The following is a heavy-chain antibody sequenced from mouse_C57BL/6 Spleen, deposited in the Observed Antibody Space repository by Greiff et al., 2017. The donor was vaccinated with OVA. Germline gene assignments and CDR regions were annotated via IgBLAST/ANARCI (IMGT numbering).Heavy chain of an antibody. CDR2: ISNGGGST. D-gene: IGHD1-1*01. CDR3: ARRPLITTVVATDAMDY. CDR1: GFTFSDYY. J-gene: IGHJ4*01. Sequence: EVNVVESGGGLVQPGGSLKLSCAASGFTFSDYYMYWVRQTPEKRLEWVAYISNGGGSTYYPDTVKGRFTISRDNAKNTLYLQMSRLKSEDTAMYYCARRPLITTVVATDAMDYWGQGTSVTVSS. V-gene: IGHV5-12*01.